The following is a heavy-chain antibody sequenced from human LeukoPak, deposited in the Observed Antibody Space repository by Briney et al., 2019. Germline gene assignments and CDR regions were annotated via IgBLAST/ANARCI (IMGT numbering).Heavy chain of an antibody. CDR3: ARVRRGQWLVARYFDL. Sequence: PGGSLRLSCVASGFTLRVNYMTWIRQTPGRGLEWVSVIYSDGTTKYADSAKGRFTISRDNSKSMVYLQMDRLRAEDTAVYYCARVRRGQWLVARYFDLWGRGTLVTVSS. V-gene: IGHV3-53*01. D-gene: IGHD6-19*01. J-gene: IGHJ2*01. CDR1: GFTLRVNY. CDR2: IYSDGTT.